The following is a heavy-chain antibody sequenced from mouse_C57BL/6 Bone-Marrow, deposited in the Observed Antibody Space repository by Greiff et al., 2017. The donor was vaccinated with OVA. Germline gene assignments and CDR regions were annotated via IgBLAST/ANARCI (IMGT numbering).Heavy chain of an antibody. CDR3: AKGHYRYYFDY. J-gene: IGHJ2*01. Sequence: QVQLQQPGAELVRPGSSVKLSCKASGYTFTSYWMDWVKQRPGQGLEWIGNIYPSDSETHYNQKFKDKATLTVDKSSSTAYMQLSSLTSEDSAVYYCAKGHYRYYFDYWGQGTTLTVSS. D-gene: IGHD3-3*01. CDR2: IYPSDSET. CDR1: GYTFTSYW. V-gene: IGHV1-61*01.